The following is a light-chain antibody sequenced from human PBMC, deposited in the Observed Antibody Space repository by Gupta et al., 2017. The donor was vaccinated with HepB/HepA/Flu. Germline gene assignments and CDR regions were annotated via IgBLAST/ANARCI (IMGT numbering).Light chain of an antibody. Sequence: QSALTQPASVSGSPGQSITISCTGTSDDLGTYEYVSWYQQYPGKSPKVLIYDVKNRPAGISNRFSGSKSGNTASLTISGRQAEDEADYYCSSYTKMRIRVFGGGTKVTVL. CDR3: SSYTKMRIRV. CDR1: SDDLGTYEY. CDR2: DVK. J-gene: IGLJ3*02. V-gene: IGLV2-14*03.